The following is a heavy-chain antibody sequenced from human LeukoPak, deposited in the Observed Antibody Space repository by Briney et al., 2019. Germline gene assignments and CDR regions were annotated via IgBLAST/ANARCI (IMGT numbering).Heavy chain of an antibody. CDR2: IIPIFGTA. J-gene: IGHJ4*02. CDR1: GGTFSSYA. Sequence: GASVKVSCKASGGTFSSYAISWVRQAPGQGLEWMGGIIPIFGTANYAQKFQGRVTITADESTSTAYMELSSLRSEDTAVYYCARYHKRLLWVDYWGQGTLVTVSS. V-gene: IGHV1-69*13. CDR3: ARYHKRLLWVDY. D-gene: IGHD3-3*01.